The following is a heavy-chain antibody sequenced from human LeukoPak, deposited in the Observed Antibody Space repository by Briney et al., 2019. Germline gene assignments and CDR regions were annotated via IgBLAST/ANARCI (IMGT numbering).Heavy chain of an antibody. D-gene: IGHD3-22*01. CDR2: IYYSGST. J-gene: IGHJ3*02. CDR3: ARVRYYYDSSGYYPGAAFDI. CDR1: GGFISSYY. V-gene: IGHV4-59*01. Sequence: SETLSLTCTVSGGFISSYYWSWIRQPPGKGLEWIGYIYYSGSTNYNPSLKSRVTISVDTSKNQFSLKLSSVTAADTAVYYCARVRYYYDSSGYYPGAAFDIWGQGTMVTVSS.